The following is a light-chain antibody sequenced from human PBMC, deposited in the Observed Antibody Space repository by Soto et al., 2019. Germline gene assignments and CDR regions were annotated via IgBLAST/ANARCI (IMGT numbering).Light chain of an antibody. CDR1: QSVSSN. CDR3: QQDNNWPQST. J-gene: IGKJ5*01. V-gene: IGKV3-15*01. Sequence: EIVMTQSPATLSVSQGERATLSCSASQSVSSNLAWYQQKPGQAPRLLIYGASTRATGIPARFSGSGSGTEFTLTISSLQPEDVAVYYCQQDNNWPQSTFGQGTRLEIK. CDR2: GAS.